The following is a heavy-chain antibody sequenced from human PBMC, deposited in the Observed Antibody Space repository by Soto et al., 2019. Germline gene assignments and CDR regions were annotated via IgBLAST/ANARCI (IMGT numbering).Heavy chain of an antibody. J-gene: IGHJ6*03. V-gene: IGHV3-11*01. Sequence: PGGSLRLSCAASGFTFSDYYMSWIRQAPGKGLEWVSYISSSGSTIYYADSVKGRFTISRDNAKNSLYLQMNSLRAEDTDVYYWARASFFNLIAAAGPSDYYYMDVWGKGTTVTVSS. D-gene: IGHD6-13*01. CDR1: GFTFSDYY. CDR2: ISSSGSTI. CDR3: ARASFFNLIAAAGPSDYYYMDV.